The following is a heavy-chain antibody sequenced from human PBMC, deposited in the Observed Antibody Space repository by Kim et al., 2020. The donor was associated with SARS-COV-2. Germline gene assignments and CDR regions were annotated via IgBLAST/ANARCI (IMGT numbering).Heavy chain of an antibody. Sequence: GGSLRLSCAASGFTFSNAWMSWVRQAPGKGLEWVGRIKSKTDGGTTDYAAPVKGRFTISRDDSKNTLYLQMNSLKTEDTAVYYCTTDLGVVVAAELGFDYWGQGTLVTVSS. J-gene: IGHJ4*02. V-gene: IGHV3-15*01. CDR1: GFTFSNAW. CDR3: TTDLGVVVAAELGFDY. D-gene: IGHD2-15*01. CDR2: IKSKTDGGTT.